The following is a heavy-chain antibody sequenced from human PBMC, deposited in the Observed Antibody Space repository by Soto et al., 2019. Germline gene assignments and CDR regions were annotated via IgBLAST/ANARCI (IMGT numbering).Heavy chain of an antibody. V-gene: IGHV3-30*18. CDR3: AKGKPWSGFNGMDV. J-gene: IGHJ6*02. Sequence: TGGSLRLSCAASGFTFSSYGMHWVRQAPGKGLEWVAVISYDGSNKYYADSVKGRFTISRDNSKNTLYLQMNSLRAEDTAVYYCAKGKPWSGFNGMDVWGQGTTVTVSS. CDR1: GFTFSSYG. D-gene: IGHD3-3*01. CDR2: ISYDGSNK.